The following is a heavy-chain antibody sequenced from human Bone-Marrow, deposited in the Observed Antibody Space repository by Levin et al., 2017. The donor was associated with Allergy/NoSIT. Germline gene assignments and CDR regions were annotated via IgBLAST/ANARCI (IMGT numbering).Heavy chain of an antibody. CDR3: AKDPGGLVRRFDP. V-gene: IGHV3-23*01. Sequence: GGSLRLSCAASGFTFRNSAMAWLRQAPGRGLEWLSSISGNGDFTYYLDSVKGRFTISRDNSRDTLFLQMNSLRAEDTAFYYGAKDPGGLVRRFDPWGQGTLVTVSS. J-gene: IGHJ5*02. CDR1: GFTFRNSA. D-gene: IGHD3-10*01. CDR2: ISGNGDFT.